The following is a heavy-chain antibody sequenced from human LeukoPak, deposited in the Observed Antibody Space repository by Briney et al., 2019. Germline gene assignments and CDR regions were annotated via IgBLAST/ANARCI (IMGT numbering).Heavy chain of an antibody. CDR3: AREVSTPVAFDI. J-gene: IGHJ3*02. CDR2: IYYSGST. V-gene: IGHV4-39*02. D-gene: IGHD2/OR15-2a*01. CDR1: GGSISSSSYY. Sequence: PSETLSLTCTVSGGSISSSSYYWGWIRQPPGKGLEWIGSIYYSGSTYYNPSLKSRVTISVDTSKNQFSLKLSSVTAADTAVYYCAREVSTPVAFDIWGQGTMVTVSS.